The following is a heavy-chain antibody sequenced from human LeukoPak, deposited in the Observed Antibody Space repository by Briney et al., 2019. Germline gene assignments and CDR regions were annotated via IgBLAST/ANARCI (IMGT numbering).Heavy chain of an antibody. CDR1: GFTFDDYA. V-gene: IGHV3-9*01. J-gene: IGHJ6*02. CDR3: AKDISDFWSGHPNYYYYYGMDV. D-gene: IGHD3-3*01. Sequence: PGGSLRLSCAASGFTFDDYAMHWVRQAPGKGLEWVSGISWNSGSIGYADSAKGRFTISRDNAKNSLYLQMNSLRAEDTALYYCAKDISDFWSGHPNYYYYYGMDVWGQGTTVTVSS. CDR2: ISWNSGSI.